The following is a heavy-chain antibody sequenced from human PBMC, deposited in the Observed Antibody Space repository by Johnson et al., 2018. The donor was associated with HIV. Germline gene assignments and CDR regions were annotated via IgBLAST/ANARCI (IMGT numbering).Heavy chain of an antibody. V-gene: IGHV3-30*02. Sequence: QVQLVESGGGVVQPGGSLRLSCAASGFIFSRYGMHWVRQAPGKGLEWVAFIWYDGSRKYYADSVKGRFTIPRVNSKNMLYLQMNSLRVEDTAVYYCAKEGSRGTVTQAPDAFDIWGQGTVVTVSS. J-gene: IGHJ3*02. D-gene: IGHD4-17*01. CDR1: GFIFSRYG. CDR3: AKEGSRGTVTQAPDAFDI. CDR2: IWYDGSRK.